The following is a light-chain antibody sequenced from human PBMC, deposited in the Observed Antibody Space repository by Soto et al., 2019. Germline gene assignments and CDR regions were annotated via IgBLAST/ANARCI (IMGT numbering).Light chain of an antibody. CDR1: QDITIY. V-gene: IGKV1-33*01. J-gene: IGKJ4*01. CDR2: DAS. Sequence: DVQMTQSPSSLSASLGDRVTITCQASQDITIYLNWYQQKLGEAPKLLINDASNLETGVPSRFSGSGSETNFTFTITSLQPEDVARYYCQQYDDLPLTFGGGTKVDIK. CDR3: QQYDDLPLT.